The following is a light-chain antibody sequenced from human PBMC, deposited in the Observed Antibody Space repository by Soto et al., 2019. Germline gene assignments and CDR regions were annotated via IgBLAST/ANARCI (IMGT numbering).Light chain of an antibody. CDR2: RAT. V-gene: IGKV3-15*01. Sequence: EIVMTQSPATPSVSPGGGATLSCKASQCVTSNLAWYQHKPGQAPRLLIYRATARAAGIPVRFGGSGSGTGFTLTISSLQSEDFAIYYCQKYDDWPLKFGQGTKVDIK. J-gene: IGKJ1*01. CDR3: QKYDDWPLK. CDR1: QCVTSN.